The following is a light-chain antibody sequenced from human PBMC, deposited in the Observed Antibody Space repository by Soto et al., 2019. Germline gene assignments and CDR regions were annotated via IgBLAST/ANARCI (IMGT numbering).Light chain of an antibody. J-gene: IGLJ1*01. CDR1: SSDVGGYNY. CDR3: SSYTSSSTDYV. CDR2: DVS. V-gene: IGLV2-14*01. Sequence: QSVLTQPASVSGSPGQSITISCTGTSSDVGGYNYVSWYQQHPGKAPKLMIYDVSNRPSGVSNRFSGSKSGNTASLTISGLQAEDEADYSCSSYTSSSTDYVFGTGTKVPVL.